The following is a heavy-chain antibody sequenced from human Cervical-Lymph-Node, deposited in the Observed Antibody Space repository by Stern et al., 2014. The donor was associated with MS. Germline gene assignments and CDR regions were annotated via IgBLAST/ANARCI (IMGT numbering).Heavy chain of an antibody. CDR1: GYTFTGFY. D-gene: IGHD2-21*01. V-gene: IGHV1-2*06. CDR3: AREASLLIFGIDD. J-gene: IGHJ4*02. CDR2: LDPNSAGT. Sequence: QVQLVQSGAEVKKPGASVKVSCKASGYTFTGFYLDWVRQAPGQGLEWMGRLDPNSAGTNYEPKLQGRGNMTRDKCRSTAYMALSRLTSDDTAVYYCAREASLLIFGIDDWGQGTLVTVSS.